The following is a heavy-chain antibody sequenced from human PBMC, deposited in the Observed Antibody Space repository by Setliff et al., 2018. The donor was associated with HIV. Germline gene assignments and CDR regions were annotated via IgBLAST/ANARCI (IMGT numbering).Heavy chain of an antibody. V-gene: IGHV4-4*09. CDR2: IHVSGIT. D-gene: IGHD2-2*01. Sequence: SETLSLTCIASGDSITNYYWSWIRQPPGKGLEWIGYIHVSGITDYTPSLKGRITTSVDLSKNHFSLNLHSVTAADTAVYYCAIGDEYPGVFQSWGQGKVVTVSS. CDR1: GDSITNYY. J-gene: IGHJ5*02. CDR3: AIGDEYPGVFQS.